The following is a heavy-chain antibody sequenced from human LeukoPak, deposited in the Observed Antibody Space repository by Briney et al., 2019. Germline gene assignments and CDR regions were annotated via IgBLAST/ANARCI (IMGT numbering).Heavy chain of an antibody. CDR3: ARWYYYGYDDC. J-gene: IGHJ4*02. Sequence: SGGSLRLSCAASGLTFSSYWMSWVRQAPGKGLEWVANIKEDGSEKHYADSVKGRFTISRDNAKNTLYLQMNSLRAEDTAVYYCARWYYYGYDDCWGQGTLVTVSS. CDR2: IKEDGSEK. D-gene: IGHD3-10*01. CDR1: GLTFSSYW. V-gene: IGHV3-7*03.